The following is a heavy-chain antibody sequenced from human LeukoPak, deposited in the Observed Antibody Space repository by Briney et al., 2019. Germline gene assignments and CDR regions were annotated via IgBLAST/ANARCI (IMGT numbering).Heavy chain of an antibody. CDR2: IHESGPT. V-gene: IGHV4-4*02. D-gene: IGHD2-21*01. CDR1: GGSMNSVNW. Sequence: SETLSLTCDVSGGSMNSVNWWNWVRQPPGEGLEWIGEIHESGPTNYNPSLKSRVTISLDKSRNQFSLNLYSVTAADTAVYYCARAAAYCLDLWGQGTLVTVSS. J-gene: IGHJ5*02. CDR3: ARAAAYCLDL.